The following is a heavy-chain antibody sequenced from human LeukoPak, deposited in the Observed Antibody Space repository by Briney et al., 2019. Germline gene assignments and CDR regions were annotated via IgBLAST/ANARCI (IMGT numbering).Heavy chain of an antibody. Sequence: ASVKVSCKASGYTFTGYYIHWVRQAPGQGLECMGWTNPNSGGTNYAQKFQGRVTMTWDTSISTAYMELSRLRSDDTAVYYCARGGSGSYFSWLDPWGQGTLVTVSS. D-gene: IGHD3-10*01. V-gene: IGHV1-2*02. J-gene: IGHJ5*02. CDR3: ARGGSGSYFSWLDP. CDR1: GYTFTGYY. CDR2: TNPNSGGT.